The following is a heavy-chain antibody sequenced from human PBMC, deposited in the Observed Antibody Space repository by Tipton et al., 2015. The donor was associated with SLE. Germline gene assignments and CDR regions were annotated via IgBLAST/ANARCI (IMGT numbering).Heavy chain of an antibody. CDR3: AKDQLHRAGEYNSFDA. J-gene: IGHJ5*02. Sequence: GSLRLSCAGSGFTPNTFAMMWVRQAPGKGLEWVSSVSAGRGTTYYAESVRGRFIVSRDNSKNVVYLQMNSLRGDDSGVYFCAKDQLHRAGEYNSFDAWGQGTPVTVSS. CDR1: GFTPNTFA. D-gene: IGHD3-10*01. V-gene: IGHV3-23*01. CDR2: VSAGRGTT.